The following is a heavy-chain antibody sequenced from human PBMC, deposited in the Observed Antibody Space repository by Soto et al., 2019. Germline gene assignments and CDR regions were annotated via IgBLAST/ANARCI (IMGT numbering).Heavy chain of an antibody. Sequence: QVQLVESGGGVVQPGRSLRVSCAASGFTFSSYGMHWVRQAPGKGLEWVAVISYDGSNKYYADSVKGRFTISRDNSKNTLYLQMNRLRAEDTAVYYCAKDAAAAGPYNWYDPWGEGTLVTVSS. CDR2: ISYDGSNK. D-gene: IGHD6-13*01. J-gene: IGHJ5*02. CDR1: GFTFSSYG. CDR3: AKDAAAAGPYNWYDP. V-gene: IGHV3-30*18.